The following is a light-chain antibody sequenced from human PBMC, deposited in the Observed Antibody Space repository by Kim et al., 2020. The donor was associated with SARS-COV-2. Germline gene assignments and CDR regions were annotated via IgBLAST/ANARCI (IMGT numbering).Light chain of an antibody. CDR1: SSDFGSYNY. CDR2: EVY. V-gene: IGLV2-8*01. CDR3: TSRADNNNLV. J-gene: IGLJ3*02. Sequence: GQSVTISCTGTSSDFGSYNYVSCYQQHPGKAPKLMIYEVYKRPSGVPDRFSGSKSGNTASLTVSGLQAEDEADYYCTSRADNNNLVFGGGTQLTVL.